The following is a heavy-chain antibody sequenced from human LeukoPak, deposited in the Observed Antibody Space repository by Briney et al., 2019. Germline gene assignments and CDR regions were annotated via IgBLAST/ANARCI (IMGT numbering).Heavy chain of an antibody. CDR2: ISSGSSYI. CDR1: GFTFSSYS. J-gene: IGHJ5*02. Sequence: SGGSLRLSCAASGFTFSSYSMNWVRQAPGKGLEWVSSISSGSSYIYYADSVKGRFIISRDNAKNSLYLQMNSLRAEDTAVYYCALRFLFDPWGQGTLVTVSS. CDR3: ALRFLFDP. V-gene: IGHV3-21*04. D-gene: IGHD3-3*01.